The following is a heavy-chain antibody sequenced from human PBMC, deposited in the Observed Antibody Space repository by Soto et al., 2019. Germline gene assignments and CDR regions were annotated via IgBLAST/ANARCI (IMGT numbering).Heavy chain of an antibody. CDR1: GGSISSGGYY. CDR2: IYYSGST. CDR3: ARAFPRLTYYDYVWGSSTRARDAFDI. Sequence: TSETLSLTCTVSGGSISSGGYYWSWIRQHPGKGLEWIGYIYYSGSTYYNPSLKSRVTISVDTSKNQFSLKLSSVTAADTAVYYCARAFPRLTYYDYVWGSSTRARDAFDIWGQGTMVTVSS. D-gene: IGHD3-16*01. V-gene: IGHV4-31*03. J-gene: IGHJ3*02.